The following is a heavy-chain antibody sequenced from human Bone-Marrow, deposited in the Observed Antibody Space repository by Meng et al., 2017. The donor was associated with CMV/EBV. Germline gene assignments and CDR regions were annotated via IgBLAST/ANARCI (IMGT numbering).Heavy chain of an antibody. CDR2: IRSKANSYAT. CDR1: GFNFSIYA. Sequence: GGSLRLSCAASGFNFSIYAMHWVRQASGKGLEWVGRIRSKANSYATAYAASVKGRFTISRDDSKNTAYLQMNSLKTEDTAVYYCTRQEVPAAIGYYYYGMDVWGQGTTVTVSS. D-gene: IGHD2-2*02. V-gene: IGHV3-73*01. J-gene: IGHJ6*02. CDR3: TRQEVPAAIGYYYYGMDV.